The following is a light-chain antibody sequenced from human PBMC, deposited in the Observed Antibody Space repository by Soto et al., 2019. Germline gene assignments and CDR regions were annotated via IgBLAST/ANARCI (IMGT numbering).Light chain of an antibody. J-gene: IGKJ4*01. V-gene: IGKV3-15*01. CDR3: QQYNNWPLT. CDR1: QSVASN. Sequence: EIVMTQSPATLSVSPGESVTLSCRASQSVASNLAWYQQRPGQAPSLLIYGASTRAPGIPARFSGSGSGTDFTLTISSLQSEDFAVYYCQQYNNWPLTFGGGTKVDIK. CDR2: GAS.